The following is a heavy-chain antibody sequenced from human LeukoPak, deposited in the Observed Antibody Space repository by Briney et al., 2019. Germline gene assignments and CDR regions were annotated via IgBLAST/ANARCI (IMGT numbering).Heavy chain of an antibody. V-gene: IGHV1-2*02. Sequence: GASVKVSCKASGYTFTGYYMHWVRQAPGQGLEWMGWINPNSGGTNYAQKFQGRVTMTRDTSISTAYMELSRLRSDDTAVYYCASLGIAAAGTPLWGNSYMDVWGKGTTFTISS. CDR3: ASLGIAAAGTPLWGNSYMDV. D-gene: IGHD6-13*01. J-gene: IGHJ6*03. CDR2: INPNSGGT. CDR1: GYTFTGYY.